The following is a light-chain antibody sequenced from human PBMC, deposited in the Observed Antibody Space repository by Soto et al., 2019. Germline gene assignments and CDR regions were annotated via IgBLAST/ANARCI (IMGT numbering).Light chain of an antibody. CDR3: QHYNIYSQT. CDR2: DAS. J-gene: IGKJ1*01. V-gene: IGKV1-5*01. Sequence: DIQMTQSPSAVSASVGDRVTITCRASQSISNWLAWYQQKPGKAPKLLIYDASTLESGVPSRFSGGGSGTEFTLTISRLQPDDFATYYCQHYNIYSQTFGQGTKVEIK. CDR1: QSISNW.